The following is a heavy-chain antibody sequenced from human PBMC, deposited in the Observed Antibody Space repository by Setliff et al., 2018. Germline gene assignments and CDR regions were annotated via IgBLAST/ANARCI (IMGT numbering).Heavy chain of an antibody. CDR2: IIPILGIA. J-gene: IGHJ4*02. V-gene: IGHV1-69*10. CDR3: ARGTGREYYYDSSGYQDY. D-gene: IGHD3-22*01. Sequence: SVKVSCKASGGTFSSYAISWVRQAPGQGLEWMGGIIPILGIANYAQKFQGRVTITADKSTSTAYMELSSLRSEDTAVYYCARGTGREYYYDSSGYQDYWGQGTLVTVSS. CDR1: GGTFSSYA.